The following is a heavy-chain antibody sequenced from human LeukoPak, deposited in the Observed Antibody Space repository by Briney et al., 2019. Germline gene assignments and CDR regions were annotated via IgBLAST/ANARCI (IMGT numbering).Heavy chain of an antibody. CDR2: IIPILGIA. CDR1: GGTFSSYA. V-gene: IGHV1-69*04. Sequence: SVKVSCKASGGTFSSYAISWVRQAPGQGLEWMGRIIPILGIANYAQKFQGRVTMSMYTSTSTVYMELTSLTSEDTAVYYCARGLYYFDYWGQGSLVTVSA. CDR3: ARGLYYFDY. J-gene: IGHJ4*02.